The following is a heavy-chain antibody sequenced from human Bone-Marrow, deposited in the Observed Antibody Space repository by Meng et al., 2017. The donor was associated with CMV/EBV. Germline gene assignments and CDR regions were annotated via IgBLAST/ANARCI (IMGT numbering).Heavy chain of an antibody. J-gene: IGHJ6*02. CDR1: GFTFSSYD. D-gene: IGHD6-6*01. Sequence: GESLKISCAASGFTFSSYDMHWVRQATGKGLEWVSAIGTAGDTYYPGSVKGRFTISRENAKNSLYLQMNSLRAGDTAVYHCARAKSSSGSLSVLGMDVWGQGTTVTVSS. CDR2: IGTAGDT. V-gene: IGHV3-13*01. CDR3: ARAKSSSGSLSVLGMDV.